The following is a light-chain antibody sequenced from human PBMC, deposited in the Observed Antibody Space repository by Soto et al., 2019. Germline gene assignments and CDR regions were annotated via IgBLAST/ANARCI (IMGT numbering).Light chain of an antibody. CDR1: QSINTW. V-gene: IGKV1-5*03. J-gene: IGKJ3*01. CDR2: SAS. CDR3: QQDDTYSGT. Sequence: DIQMTQSPSTLSASVGDRVTITCRASQSINTWLAWYQQKPGKAPKLLIYSASSLESGVPSRFSGSGSGTEFTLTISSLQPDEFSSCYCQQDDTYSGTFVPGTKVEIK.